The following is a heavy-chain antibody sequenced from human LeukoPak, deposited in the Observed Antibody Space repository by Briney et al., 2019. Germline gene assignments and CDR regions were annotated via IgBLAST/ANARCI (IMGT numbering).Heavy chain of an antibody. CDR3: AKDRRLSRYCSSTSCYRESLDY. V-gene: IGHV3-7*01. CDR1: GFTFSSYW. Sequence: GGSLRLSCAASGFTFSSYWMSWVRQAPGKGLEWVANIKQDGSEKYYADSVKGRFTISRDNSKNTLYLQMNSLRAEDTAVYYCAKDRRLSRYCSSTSCYRESLDYWGQGTLVTVSS. CDR2: IKQDGSEK. J-gene: IGHJ4*02. D-gene: IGHD2-2*02.